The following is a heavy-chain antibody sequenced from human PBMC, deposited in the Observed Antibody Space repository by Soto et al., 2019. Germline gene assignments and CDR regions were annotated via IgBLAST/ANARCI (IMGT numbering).Heavy chain of an antibody. CDR3: AKPYCIFNSWFANWFDP. D-gene: IGHD3-3*01. CDR1: GFTFSSYG. J-gene: IGHJ5*02. V-gene: IGHV3-30*18. CDR2: ISYDGANK. Sequence: GGSLRLSCAASGFTFSSYGIHWVRQAPGKGLEWVALISYDGANKYYADSVKGRFTISRDNSKNTLYLQMNSLRPEDTAVYYCAKPYCIFNSWFANWFDPLCQGTLVPVSS.